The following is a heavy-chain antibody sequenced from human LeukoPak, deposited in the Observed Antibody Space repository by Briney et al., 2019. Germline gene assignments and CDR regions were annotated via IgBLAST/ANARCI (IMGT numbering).Heavy chain of an antibody. CDR2: ISGSGGST. CDR3: AKSEGIAVAGDNFDY. CDR1: GFTFSSYA. Sequence: GGSLRLSCAASGFTFSSYAMSWVRQAPGRGLEWVSAISGSGGSTYYADSVKGRFTISRDNSKNTLYLQMNSLRAEDTAVYYCAKSEGIAVAGDNFDYWGQGTLVTVSS. J-gene: IGHJ4*02. V-gene: IGHV3-23*01. D-gene: IGHD6-19*01.